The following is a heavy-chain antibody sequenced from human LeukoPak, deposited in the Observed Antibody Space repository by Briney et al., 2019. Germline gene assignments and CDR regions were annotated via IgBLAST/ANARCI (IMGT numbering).Heavy chain of an antibody. D-gene: IGHD3-3*01. Sequence: GGSLRLSCAASGFTFSSYWMSWVRQAPGKGLQWVANIKQDGSGKYYVDSVKGRFTISRDNAKNSLYLQMNSLRAEDTAVYYCARDSYDFWSGYYINYWGQGTLVTVSS. CDR1: GFTFSSYW. CDR3: ARDSYDFWSGYYINY. J-gene: IGHJ4*02. V-gene: IGHV3-7*01. CDR2: IKQDGSGK.